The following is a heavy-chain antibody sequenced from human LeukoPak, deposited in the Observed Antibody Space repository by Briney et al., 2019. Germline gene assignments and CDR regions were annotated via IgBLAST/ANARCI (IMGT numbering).Heavy chain of an antibody. CDR1: GYTFNSYA. Sequence: ASVKVSCKASGYTFNSYAMHWVRQAPGQRLEWMGWINAGNGNTKYSQEFQGRVTITRDTSASTAYMELSSLRSEDMAVYYCVRGLAYYYDSTVLDYWGQGTLVTVSS. D-gene: IGHD3-22*01. V-gene: IGHV1-3*03. CDR2: INAGNGNT. J-gene: IGHJ4*02. CDR3: VRGLAYYYDSTVLDY.